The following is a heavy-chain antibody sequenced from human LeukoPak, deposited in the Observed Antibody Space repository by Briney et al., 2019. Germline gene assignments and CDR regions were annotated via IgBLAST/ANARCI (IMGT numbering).Heavy chain of an antibody. CDR2: IIPIFGTA. D-gene: IGHD3-16*01. J-gene: IGHJ4*02. V-gene: IGHV1-69*06. CDR3: ARDNDSRDPPHFDY. CDR1: GGTSSNYP. Sequence: SVKVSCKASGGTSSNYPASGLRQAPDQGLKGWGGIIPIFGTANYAQKFRGRVTITADKSTRTAYMELSSLRSEDTAVYYCARDNDSRDPPHFDYWGQGTLVTVSS.